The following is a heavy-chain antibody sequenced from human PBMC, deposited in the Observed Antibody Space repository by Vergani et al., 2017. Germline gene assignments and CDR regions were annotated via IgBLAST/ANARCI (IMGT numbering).Heavy chain of an antibody. CDR2: VNHSGST. V-gene: IGHV4-34*01. CDR1: GGYFSGYF. CDR3: ARGKLVPYYYYYGMDV. Sequence: QVPLQQWCAGLLKPSEILSIICAVYGGYFSGYFWSWLRQPPGKGLEWIGEVNHSGSTIYNPSLKSRVTISVDTSKNEFSLKLSSVTAADTAVYYCARGKLVPYYYYYGMDVWGQGTTVTVSS. J-gene: IGHJ6*02. D-gene: IGHD6-13*01.